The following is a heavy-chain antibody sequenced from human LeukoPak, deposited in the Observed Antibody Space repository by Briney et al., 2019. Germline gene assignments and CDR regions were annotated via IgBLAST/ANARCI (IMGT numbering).Heavy chain of an antibody. CDR1: GFSFSTYW. D-gene: IGHD3-10*01. V-gene: IGHV3-7*03. CDR2: IKQDGSEK. CDR3: AREVLWFGELLAPFGY. J-gene: IGHJ4*02. Sequence: GGSLRLSCTGSGFSFSTYWMIWVRQAPGKGLEWVARIKQDGSEKYYVDSVKGRFTISRDNAKNSLYLQMNSLRAEDTAVYYCAREVLWFGELLAPFGYWGQGTLVTVSS.